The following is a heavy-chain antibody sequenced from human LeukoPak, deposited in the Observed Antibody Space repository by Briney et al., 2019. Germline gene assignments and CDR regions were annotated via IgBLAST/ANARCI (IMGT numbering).Heavy chain of an antibody. CDR2: IDPSDSYT. J-gene: IGHJ6*04. Sequence: GESLKISCKGSGYSFTSYWISWVRQMPGKGLEWMGRIDPSDSYTNYSPSFQGHVTISADKSISTAYLQWSSLKASDTAMYYCARRPVGGMKDYYGMDVWGKGTTVTVSS. CDR3: ARRPVGGMKDYYGMDV. V-gene: IGHV5-10-1*01. D-gene: IGHD1-26*01. CDR1: GYSFTSYW.